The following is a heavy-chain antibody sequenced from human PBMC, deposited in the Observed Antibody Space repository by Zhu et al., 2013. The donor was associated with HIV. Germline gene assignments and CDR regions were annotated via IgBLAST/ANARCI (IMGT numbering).Heavy chain of an antibody. J-gene: IGHJ6*01. CDR2: IIPIFGTA. V-gene: IGHV1-69*01. Sequence: QVQLVQSGAEVKKPGSSVKVSCKASGGTFSSYAISWVRQAPGQGLEWMGGIIPIFGTANYAQKFQGRVTITADESTSTAYMELSSLRSEDTAVYYCAGGILWGSEHYYYGMDVWGPRDHGSPSPQ. CDR1: GGTFSSYA. CDR3: AGGILWGSEHYYYGMDV. D-gene: IGHD3-10*01.